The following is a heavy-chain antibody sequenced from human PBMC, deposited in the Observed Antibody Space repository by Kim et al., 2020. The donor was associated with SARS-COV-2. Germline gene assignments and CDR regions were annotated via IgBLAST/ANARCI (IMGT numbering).Heavy chain of an antibody. J-gene: IGHJ4*02. Sequence: GGSLRLSCAASGFTFSNAWMSWVRQAPGKGLEWVGRIKSKTDGGTTDYAAPVKGRFTISRDDSKNTLYLQMNSLKTEDTAVYYCTTWHYYDSSGDYVDYWAREPWSPSPQ. CDR3: TTWHYYDSSGDYVDY. D-gene: IGHD3-22*01. CDR2: IKSKTDGGTT. V-gene: IGHV3-15*01. CDR1: GFTFSNAW.